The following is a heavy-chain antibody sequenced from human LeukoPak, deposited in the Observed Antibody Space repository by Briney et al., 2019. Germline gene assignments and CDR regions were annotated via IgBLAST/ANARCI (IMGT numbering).Heavy chain of an antibody. CDR1: GFTFTSYS. CDR3: ARDVMVRNWFDP. CDR2: ISSSSVI. V-gene: IGHV3-21*01. Sequence: PGGSLRLSCAASGFTFTSYSMNWVRQAPGKGLEWVSSISSSSVIKYADSAKGRFTISRDTARNSVYLQMNSLRAEDTAVYYCARDVMVRNWFDPWGQGTLVTVSS. J-gene: IGHJ5*02. D-gene: IGHD3-10*01.